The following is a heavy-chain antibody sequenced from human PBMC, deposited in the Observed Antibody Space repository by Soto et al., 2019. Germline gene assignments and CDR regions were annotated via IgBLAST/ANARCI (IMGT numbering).Heavy chain of an antibody. CDR2: IFHSGRT. CDR1: GASIISNEG. J-gene: IGHJ4*02. Sequence: SETLSLTCSVCGASIISNEGWIWICQTPGKGLEWIGEIFHSGRTIYMPSFKSRVTISVDTSKSQFSLEMASVTAADTAVYYCARANLXXXWTFDLWGQGSPVTVSS. CDR3: ARANLXXXWTFDL. V-gene: IGHV4-4*02.